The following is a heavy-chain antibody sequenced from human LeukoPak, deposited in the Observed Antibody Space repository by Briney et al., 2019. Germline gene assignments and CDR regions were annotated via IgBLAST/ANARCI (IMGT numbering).Heavy chain of an antibody. Sequence: QTGGSLRLSCSASGFTFSSYAMHWVRQAPGKGLEYVSAISSNGGSTYYADSVKGRFTISRDNSKNTLYLQMSSLRAEDTAVYYCVKEDCSSTSCYLYYFDYWGQGTLVTVSS. J-gene: IGHJ4*02. V-gene: IGHV3-64D*06. CDR3: VKEDCSSTSCYLYYFDY. CDR1: GFTFSSYA. D-gene: IGHD2-2*01. CDR2: ISSNGGST.